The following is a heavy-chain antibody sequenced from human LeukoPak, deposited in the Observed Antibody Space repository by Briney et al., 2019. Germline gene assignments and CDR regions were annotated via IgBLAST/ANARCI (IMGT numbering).Heavy chain of an antibody. D-gene: IGHD3-9*01. J-gene: IGHJ4*02. V-gene: IGHV3-48*03. CDR1: GFTFSSYE. CDR2: IGSSGSTI. CDR3: ARDPSIYEVLTAYTYYFDQ. Sequence: GGSLRLSCAASGFTFSSYEMNWVRQAPGKGLEWVSYIGSSGSTIYYADSVKGRFTISRDNAKNSLYLQMNSLRAEDTAVYYCARDPSIYEVLTAYTYYFDQWGQGTLVTVSS.